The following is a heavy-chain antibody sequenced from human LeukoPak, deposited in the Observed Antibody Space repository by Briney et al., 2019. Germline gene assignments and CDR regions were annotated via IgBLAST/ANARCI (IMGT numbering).Heavy chain of an antibody. J-gene: IGHJ3*02. D-gene: IGHD3-10*01. CDR1: GFTFSSYE. V-gene: IGHV3-48*03. Sequence: PGGSLRLSCAASGFTFSSYEMNWVRQAPGKGLEWVSYISSSGSTIYDADSVKGRFTISRDNAKNSLYLQMNSLRAEDTAVYYCARARGDAFDIWGQGTMVTVSS. CDR3: ARARGDAFDI. CDR2: ISSSGSTI.